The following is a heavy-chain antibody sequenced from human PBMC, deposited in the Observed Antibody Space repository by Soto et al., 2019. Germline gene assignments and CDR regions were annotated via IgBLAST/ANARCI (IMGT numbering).Heavy chain of an antibody. D-gene: IGHD3-16*01. CDR1: GGSISSGGYY. CDR2: IYYSGST. Sequence: SETLSLTCTVSGGSISSGGYYWSWIRQHPGKGLEWIGYIYYSGSTYYNPSLKSRVTISVDTSKNQFSLKLSSVTAADTAVYYCARGRLVRGSYFDYWGQGTLVTVSS. J-gene: IGHJ4*02. V-gene: IGHV4-31*03. CDR3: ARGRLVRGSYFDY.